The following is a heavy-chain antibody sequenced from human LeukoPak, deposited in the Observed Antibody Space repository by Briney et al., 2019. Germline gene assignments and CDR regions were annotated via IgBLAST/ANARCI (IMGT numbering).Heavy chain of an antibody. CDR1: GGSISSYY. CDR2: IYTSGST. CDR3: AKTNSGWMYYFDY. J-gene: IGHJ4*02. Sequence: SETLSLTCTVSGGSISSYYWSWIRQPPGKGLEWIGYIYTSGSTNYNPSLKSRVTISVDTSKNQFSLKLSSVTAADTAVYYCAKTNSGWMYYFDYWGQGTLVTVSS. V-gene: IGHV4-4*09. D-gene: IGHD6-19*01.